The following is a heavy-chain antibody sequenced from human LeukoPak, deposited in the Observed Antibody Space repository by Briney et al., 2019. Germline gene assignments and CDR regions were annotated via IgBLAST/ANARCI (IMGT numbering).Heavy chain of an antibody. CDR3: ATPAGYCSSTSCFSFDY. J-gene: IGHJ4*02. V-gene: IGHV1-69*13. Sequence: ASVKVSCKASGGTFSSYAISWVRQAPGQGLEWMGGIIPIFGTANYAQKFQGRVTITADESTSTAYMELSSLRSGDTAVYYCATPAGYCSSTSCFSFDYWGQGTLVTVSS. CDR1: GGTFSSYA. D-gene: IGHD2-2*01. CDR2: IIPIFGTA.